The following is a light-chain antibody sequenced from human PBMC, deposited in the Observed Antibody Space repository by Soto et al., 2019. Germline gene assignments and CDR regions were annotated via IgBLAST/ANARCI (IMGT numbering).Light chain of an antibody. CDR3: SSYTSSSTVV. J-gene: IGLJ2*01. CDR2: NVR. V-gene: IGLV2-14*01. CDR1: SSDVGGYDY. Sequence: QSALTQPASVSGSPGQSITISCTGTSSDVGGYDYVSWYQQHPGNAPKLMIYNVRNRPSGVSNRFSGSKAGNTASLTISGLQAEDEAAYYCSSYTSSSTVVFGGGTKLTVL.